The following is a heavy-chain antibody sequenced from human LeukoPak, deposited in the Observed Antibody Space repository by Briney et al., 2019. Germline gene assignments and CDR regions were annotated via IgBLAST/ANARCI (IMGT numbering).Heavy chain of an antibody. CDR3: AKKVRYYYDSSGYFWGFDY. CDR2: ISGSGGST. CDR1: GFTFSSYA. V-gene: IGHV3-23*01. D-gene: IGHD3-22*01. Sequence: GGSLRLSCAASGFTFSSYAMSWVRQAPGKGLEWVSAISGSGGSTYYADSVKGRFTISRDNSKNTLYLQMNSLRAEDTAVYYCAKKVRYYYDSSGYFWGFDYWGQGILVTVSS. J-gene: IGHJ4*02.